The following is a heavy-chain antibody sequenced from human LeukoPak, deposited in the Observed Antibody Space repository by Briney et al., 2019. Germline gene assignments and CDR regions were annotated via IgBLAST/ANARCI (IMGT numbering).Heavy chain of an antibody. CDR2: IDGGGGPT. Sequence: GGSLRLSCPPSGFTFRNYAMSGVGKPPGKGLEWVSVIDGGGGPTYYADSVKGRFTISRDNSKNTLYLQMNSLRAEDVAVYFCAKNSGYNWQYFFDYWGQGTLVTVSS. V-gene: IGHV3-23*01. CDR3: AKNSGYNWQYFFDY. CDR1: GFTFRNYA. J-gene: IGHJ4*02. D-gene: IGHD6-25*01.